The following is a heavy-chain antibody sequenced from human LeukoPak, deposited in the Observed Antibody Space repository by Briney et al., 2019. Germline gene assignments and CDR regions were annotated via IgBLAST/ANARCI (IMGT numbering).Heavy chain of an antibody. CDR1: GFTFSSYE. CDR3: VRGLTISCYRYFQH. D-gene: IGHD3-22*01. V-gene: IGHV3-48*03. CDR2: ISSAGSII. J-gene: IGHJ1*01. Sequence: GGSLRLSCAASGFTFSSYEMHWVRQASGKGLEWISYISSAGSIIYYADSVKGRFTISTDNPKSSLYLQMSSLRADDTAIYYCVRGLTISCYRYFQHWGQGTLVIVSS.